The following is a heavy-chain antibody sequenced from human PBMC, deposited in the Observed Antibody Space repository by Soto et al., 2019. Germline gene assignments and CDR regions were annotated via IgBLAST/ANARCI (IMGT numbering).Heavy chain of an antibody. Sequence: EVQLLESGGGLVHPGGSLRLSCATSGFSFSSYAMTWLRQAPGKGLEWVSTISPTGGSTYYADSVTGRFTISRDDSKKTLYPHMNSLRAEDTATYYCAKDLLQWLGGSGPFDSWVQGILVTVSS. CDR3: AKDLLQWLGGSGPFDS. D-gene: IGHD3-3*01. CDR2: ISPTGGST. J-gene: IGHJ4*02. V-gene: IGHV3-23*01. CDR1: GFSFSSYA.